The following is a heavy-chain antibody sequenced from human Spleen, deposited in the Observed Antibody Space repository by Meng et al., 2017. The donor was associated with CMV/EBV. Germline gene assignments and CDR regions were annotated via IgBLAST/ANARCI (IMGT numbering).Heavy chain of an antibody. D-gene: IGHD2-15*01. CDR1: GYTFTGYY. Sequence: ASVKVSCKTSGYTFTGYYMHWVRQAPGQGPQWMGWINPNSGITTYAHSFQGRVTMTRDTSFSTAYMELSRLTSDDTAVYYCARGSEDFVVEPPTVWSDFWGQGTLVTVSS. CDR2: INPNSGIT. CDR3: ARGSEDFVVEPPTVWSDF. J-gene: IGHJ4*02. V-gene: IGHV1-2*02.